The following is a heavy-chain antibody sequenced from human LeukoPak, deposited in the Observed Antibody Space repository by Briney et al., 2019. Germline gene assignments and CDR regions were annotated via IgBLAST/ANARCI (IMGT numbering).Heavy chain of an antibody. V-gene: IGHV3-30-3*01. D-gene: IGHD3-10*01. J-gene: IGHJ3*02. CDR1: RFTFNNYA. Sequence: GRSLRLSCAASRFTFNNYAMHWVRQAPSKGLEWVAVISYDGSNKYYADSVKGRFTISRDNSKNTLYLQMNGLRAEDTAVYFCARDQALIITDAFDIWGQGTMVTVSS. CDR3: ARDQALIITDAFDI. CDR2: ISYDGSNK.